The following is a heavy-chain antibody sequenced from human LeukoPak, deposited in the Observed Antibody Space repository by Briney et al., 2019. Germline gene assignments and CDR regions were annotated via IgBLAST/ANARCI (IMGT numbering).Heavy chain of an antibody. J-gene: IGHJ3*02. D-gene: IGHD5-18*01. CDR3: ARASYGHSLLGI. V-gene: IGHV1-2*02. CDR1: GFTFTGYY. Sequence: GGSLRLSCAASGFTFTGYYMHWVRQAPGQGLEWMGWINPNSGGTNYAQKFQGRVTMTRDTSISTAYMELSRLRSDDTAVYYCARASYGHSLLGIWGQGTMVTVSS. CDR2: INPNSGGT.